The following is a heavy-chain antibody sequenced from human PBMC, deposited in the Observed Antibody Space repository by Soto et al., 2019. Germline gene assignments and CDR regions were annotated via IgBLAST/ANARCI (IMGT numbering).Heavy chain of an antibody. CDR2: IIPIFGTA. CDR3: ARDQGLLRNWFDP. CDR1: GYTFTSYA. V-gene: IGHV1-69*13. Sequence: SVKVSCKASGYTFTSYAISWVRQAPGQGLEWMGGIIPIFGTANYAQKFQGRVTITADESTSTAYMELSSLRSEDTAVYYCARDQGLLRNWFDPWGQGTLVTVSS. J-gene: IGHJ5*02. D-gene: IGHD3-22*01.